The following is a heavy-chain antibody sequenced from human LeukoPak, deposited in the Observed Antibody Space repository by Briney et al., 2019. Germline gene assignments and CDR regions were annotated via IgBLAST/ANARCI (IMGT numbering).Heavy chain of an antibody. CDR3: ARTVSGYSAFDI. Sequence: ASVKVSCKASGYTFTGYYMHWVRQAPGQGLEWMGWINPNSGGTNYAQKFQGRVTMTRNTSISTAYMELSSLRSEDTAVYYCARTVSGYSAFDIWGQGTMVTVSS. V-gene: IGHV1-2*02. D-gene: IGHD3-22*01. CDR2: INPNSGGT. J-gene: IGHJ3*02. CDR1: GYTFTGYY.